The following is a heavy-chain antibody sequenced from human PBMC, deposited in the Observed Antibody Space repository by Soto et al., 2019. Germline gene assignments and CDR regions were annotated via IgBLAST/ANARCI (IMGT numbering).Heavy chain of an antibody. V-gene: IGHV4-61*01. CDR1: GGSVSSGSYY. CDR3: ARKGYDYVWGSYRFPRPFDY. Sequence: QVQLQESDPGLVKPSETLSLTCTVSGGSVSSGSYYWSWIRQPPGKGLEWIGYIYYSGSTNYNPSLKSRVTISVDTSKNQFSLKLSSVTAADTAVYYCARKGYDYVWGSYRFPRPFDYWGQGTLVTVSS. CDR2: IYYSGST. D-gene: IGHD3-16*02. J-gene: IGHJ4*02.